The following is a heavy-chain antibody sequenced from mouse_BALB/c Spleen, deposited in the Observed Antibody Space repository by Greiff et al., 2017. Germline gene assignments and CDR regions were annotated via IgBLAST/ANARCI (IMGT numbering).Heavy chain of an antibody. CDR2: INPSSGYT. D-gene: IGHD4-1*01. CDR3: ELGRDAMDY. J-gene: IGHJ4*01. V-gene: IGHV1-4*01. Sequence: VQRQQSGAELARPGASVKMSCKASGYTFTSYTMHWVKQRPGQGLEWIGYINPSSGYTNYNQKFKDKATLTADKSSSTAYMQLSSLTSEDSAVYYCELGRDAMDYWGQGTSVTVSS. CDR1: GYTFTSYT.